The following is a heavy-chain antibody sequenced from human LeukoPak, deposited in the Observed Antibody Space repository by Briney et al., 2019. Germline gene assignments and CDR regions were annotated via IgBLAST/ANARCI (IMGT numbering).Heavy chain of an antibody. J-gene: IGHJ5*02. CDR1: AYTFTSYY. D-gene: IGHD3-3*01. CDR2: INPNSGGT. V-gene: IGHV1-2*02. Sequence: SVKVSCKASAYTFTSYYMHWVRQPPGQGLEWMGWINPNSGGTNYAQKVQGRVTMTRDTSISTAYMELSRLRSDDTAVYYCARDLLYYDFWSGSHHNWFDPWGQGTLVTVSS. CDR3: ARDLLYYDFWSGSHHNWFDP.